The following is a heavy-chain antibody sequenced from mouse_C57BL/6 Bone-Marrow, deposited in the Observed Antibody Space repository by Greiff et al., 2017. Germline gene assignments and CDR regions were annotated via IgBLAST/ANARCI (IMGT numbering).Heavy chain of an antibody. CDR1: GYTFTSYW. V-gene: IGHV1-7*01. J-gene: IGHJ1*03. CDR2: ITPSSGYT. CDR3: ARNYGSAYWYFDV. D-gene: IGHD1-1*01. Sequence: QVQLQQSGAELAKPGASVKLSCKASGYTFTSYWMHWVKQRPGQGLEWIGYITPSSGYTKYNQKFKDKATLTADKSSSTAYMQLSSLTYEDSAVYYCARNYGSAYWYFDVWGTGTTVTVSS.